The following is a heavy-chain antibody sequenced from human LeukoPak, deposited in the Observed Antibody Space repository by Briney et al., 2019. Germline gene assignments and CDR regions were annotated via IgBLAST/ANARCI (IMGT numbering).Heavy chain of an antibody. CDR2: IYYSGST. CDR3: ARGGAAAGTTDY. CDR1: GGSISSYY. D-gene: IGHD6-13*01. Sequence: KPSETLSLTCTVSGGSISSYYCSWIRQPPGKGLEWIGNIYYSGSTNYNPSLKSRVTISVDTSKNQFSLKLSSVTAADTAVYYCARGGAAAGTTDYWGQGTLVTVSS. V-gene: IGHV4-59*01. J-gene: IGHJ4*02.